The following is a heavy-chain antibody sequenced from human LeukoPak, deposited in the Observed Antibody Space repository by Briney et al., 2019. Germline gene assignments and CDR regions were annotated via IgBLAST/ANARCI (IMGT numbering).Heavy chain of an antibody. D-gene: IGHD1-26*01. V-gene: IGHV3-9*01. CDR2: ITWNSYTI. CDR1: GFNFDDYA. J-gene: IGHJ3*01. Sequence: GGSLRLSCTATGFNFDDYAMHWVRQSPGKGLEWVSRITWNSYTIVYADSVKGRFTISRDNAKNSLYLQMNSLRAEDTALYYCAKAVGVGSLIVDALHVWGQGTMVTVSP. CDR3: AKAVGVGSLIVDALHV.